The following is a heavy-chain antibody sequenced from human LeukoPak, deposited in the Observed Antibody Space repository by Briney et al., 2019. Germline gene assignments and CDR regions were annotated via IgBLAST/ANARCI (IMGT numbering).Heavy chain of an antibody. V-gene: IGHV4-31*03. J-gene: IGHJ5*02. CDR1: GGSISSGGYY. CDR3: ARGGPYSSSWYNWFDP. CDR2: IYYSGST. D-gene: IGHD6-13*01. Sequence: SETLSLTCTVPGGSISSGGYYWSWIRQHPGKGLEWIGYIYYSGSTYYNPSLKSRVTISVDTSKNQFSLKLSSVTAADTAVYYCARGGPYSSSWYNWFDPWGQGTLVTVSS.